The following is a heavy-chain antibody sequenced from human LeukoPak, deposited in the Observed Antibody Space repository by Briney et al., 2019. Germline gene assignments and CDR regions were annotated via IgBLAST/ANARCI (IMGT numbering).Heavy chain of an antibody. J-gene: IGHJ5*02. CDR1: KVTFSDYA. Sequence: AGSLRLSCAASKVTFSDYAMNWVRQAPGKGLEWVSGISGSGGNTYYADSVKGRFTISRDNSKNTLYPQMNSLRAEDTALYCAKGTGINHYHWIDPWGQGTRVTVSS. CDR3: AKGTGINHYHWIDP. D-gene: IGHD3/OR15-3a*01. CDR2: ISGSGGNT. V-gene: IGHV3-23*01.